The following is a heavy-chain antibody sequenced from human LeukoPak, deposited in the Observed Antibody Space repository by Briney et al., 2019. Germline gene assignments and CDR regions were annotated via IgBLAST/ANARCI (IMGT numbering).Heavy chain of an antibody. CDR2: ISGSGGST. D-gene: IGHD5-12*01. CDR3: AIRGYSGYDYFYYMDV. Sequence: RQGPGXGLEWVSAISGSGGSTYYADSVKGRFTISRDNSKNTLYLQMNSLRAEDTAVYYCAIRGYSGYDYFYYMDVWGKGTTVTVSS. J-gene: IGHJ6*03. V-gene: IGHV3-23*01.